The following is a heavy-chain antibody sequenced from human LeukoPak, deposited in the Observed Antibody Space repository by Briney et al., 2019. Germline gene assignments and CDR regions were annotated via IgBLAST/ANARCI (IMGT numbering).Heavy chain of an antibody. V-gene: IGHV3-21*01. Sequence: GGSLRLSCAASGFTFSSYSMNWVRQAPGKGLEWVSSISSSSSYIYYADSVKDRFTISRDNAKNSLYLQMNSLRAEDTAVYYCARDRWELSSIDYWGQGTLVTVSS. D-gene: IGHD1-26*01. CDR3: ARDRWELSSIDY. J-gene: IGHJ4*02. CDR1: GFTFSSYS. CDR2: ISSSSSYI.